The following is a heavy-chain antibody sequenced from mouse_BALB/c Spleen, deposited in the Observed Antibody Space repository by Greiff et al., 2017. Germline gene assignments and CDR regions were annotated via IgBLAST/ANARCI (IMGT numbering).Heavy chain of an antibody. CDR3: ANRDSSWYFDV. CDR1: GYSITSDYA. D-gene: IGHD1-3*01. J-gene: IGHJ1*01. Sequence: EVMLVESGPGLVKPSQSLSLTCTVTGYSITSDYAWNWIRQFPGNKLEWMGYISYSGSTSYNPSLKSRISITRDTSKNQFFLQLNSVTTEDTATYYCANRDSSWYFDVWGAGTTVTVSS. CDR2: ISYSGST. V-gene: IGHV3-2*02.